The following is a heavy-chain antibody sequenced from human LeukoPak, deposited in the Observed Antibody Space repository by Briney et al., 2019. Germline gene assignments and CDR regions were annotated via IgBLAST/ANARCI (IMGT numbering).Heavy chain of an antibody. V-gene: IGHV1-2*06. D-gene: IGHD6-19*01. Sequence: GASVKVSCKASGYTFTGYYMHWVRQAPGQGLEWMGRINPNSGGTNYAQKFQSRVTMTRDTSISTAYMELSRLRSDDTAVYYCARARDLQWLVRNYYYYYGMDVWGQGTTVTVSS. CDR2: INPNSGGT. J-gene: IGHJ6*02. CDR1: GYTFTGYY. CDR3: ARARDLQWLVRNYYYYYGMDV.